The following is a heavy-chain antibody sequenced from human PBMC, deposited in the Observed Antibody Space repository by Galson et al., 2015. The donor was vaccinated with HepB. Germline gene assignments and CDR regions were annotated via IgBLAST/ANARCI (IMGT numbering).Heavy chain of an antibody. J-gene: IGHJ3*02. CDR2: INPSGGST. CDR1: GYTFTSYY. V-gene: IGHV1-46*01. Sequence: SVKVSCKASGYTFTSYYMHWVRQAPGQGLEWMGIINPSGGSTSYAQKFQGRVTMTRDTSTSTVYMELSSLRSEDTAVYYCARAPLLTGDAFDIWGQGTMVTVSS. D-gene: IGHD3-9*01. CDR3: ARAPLLTGDAFDI.